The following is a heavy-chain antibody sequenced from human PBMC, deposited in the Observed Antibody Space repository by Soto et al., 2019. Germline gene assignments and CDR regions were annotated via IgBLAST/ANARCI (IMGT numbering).Heavy chain of an antibody. CDR1: GFTFSSYA. D-gene: IGHD3-3*01. J-gene: IGHJ4*02. CDR3: AKDAAPDGDFWSGYYFDY. V-gene: IGHV3-23*01. CDR2: ISGSGGST. Sequence: GGSLRLSCAASGFTFSSYAMSWVRQAPGKGLEWVSAISGSGGSTYYADSVKGRFTISRDNSKNTLYLQMNSLRAEDTAVYYCAKDAAPDGDFWSGYYFDYWGQGTLVTVSS.